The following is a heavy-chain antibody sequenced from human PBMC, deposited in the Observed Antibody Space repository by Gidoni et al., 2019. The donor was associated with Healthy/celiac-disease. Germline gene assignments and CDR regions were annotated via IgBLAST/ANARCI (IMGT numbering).Heavy chain of an antibody. CDR1: GGSISSSSYY. D-gene: IGHD6-13*01. CDR2: IYYSGST. CDR3: ASQRISSIAAAGTTNWFDP. V-gene: IGHV4-39*01. J-gene: IGHJ5*02. Sequence: QLQLQESGPGLVKPSETLSLTCTVSGGSISSSSYYRGWIRQPPGKGLEWIGSIYYSGSTYYNPSLKSRVTISVDTAKNQFSLKLSSVTAADTAVYYCASQRISSIAAAGTTNWFDPWGQGTLVTVSS.